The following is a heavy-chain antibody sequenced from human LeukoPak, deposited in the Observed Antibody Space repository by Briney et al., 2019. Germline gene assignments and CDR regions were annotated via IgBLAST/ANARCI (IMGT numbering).Heavy chain of an antibody. D-gene: IGHD4-17*01. J-gene: IGHJ3*02. V-gene: IGHV4-30-4*08. CDR3: ARVDYGPPFDAFDI. Sequence: WIRQPPGKGLEWIGYIYYSGSTYYNPSLKSRVTISVDTSKNQFSLKLSSVTAADTAVYYCARVDYGPPFDAFDIWGQGTMVTVSS. CDR2: IYYSGST.